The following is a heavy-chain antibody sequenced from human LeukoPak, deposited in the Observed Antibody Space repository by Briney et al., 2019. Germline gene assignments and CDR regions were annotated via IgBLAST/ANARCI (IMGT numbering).Heavy chain of an antibody. CDR1: GFTFSSYA. J-gene: IGHJ4*02. Sequence: PGRSLRLSCAASGFTFSSYAMHWVRQAPGKGLEWVAVISYDGSNKYYADSVKGRFTISRDNSKNTLYLQMNSLRAEDTAVYYCARGPYYYDSSGYLDYWGQGTLVTVS. V-gene: IGHV3-30-3*01. CDR2: ISYDGSNK. D-gene: IGHD3-22*01. CDR3: ARGPYYYDSSGYLDY.